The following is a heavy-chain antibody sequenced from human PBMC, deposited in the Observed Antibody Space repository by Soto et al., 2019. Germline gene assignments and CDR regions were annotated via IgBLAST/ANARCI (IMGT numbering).Heavy chain of an antibody. CDR1: GFTFSSYA. Sequence: GGSLRLSCAASGFTFSSYAMSWVRQAPGKGLEWVSAISGSGGSTYYADSVKGRFTISRDNSKNTLYLQMNSLRAEDTAVYYCAKDRMDPTGYYDSSGYSAYWGQGTLVTVSS. J-gene: IGHJ1*01. D-gene: IGHD3-22*01. V-gene: IGHV3-23*01. CDR2: ISGSGGST. CDR3: AKDRMDPTGYYDSSGYSAY.